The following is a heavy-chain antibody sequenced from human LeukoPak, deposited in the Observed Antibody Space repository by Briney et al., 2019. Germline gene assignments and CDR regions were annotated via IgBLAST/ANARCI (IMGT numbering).Heavy chain of an antibody. Sequence: GGSLRLSCAASGFTFSSYSMNWVRQTPGKGLEWVSGISWNSGDIGYADSVKGRFTVSRDNAKNSLHLQMNSLRAEDTALYYCAKGHDYGDYGPDFWGQGTLVTVSS. D-gene: IGHD4-17*01. CDR2: ISWNSGDI. J-gene: IGHJ4*02. CDR3: AKGHDYGDYGPDF. V-gene: IGHV3-9*01. CDR1: GFTFSSYS.